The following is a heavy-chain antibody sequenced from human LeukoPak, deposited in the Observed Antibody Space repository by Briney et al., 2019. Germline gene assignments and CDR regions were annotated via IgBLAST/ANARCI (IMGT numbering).Heavy chain of an antibody. CDR2: SYYSGST. V-gene: IGHV4-61*01. CDR3: ARLHDGYRYGADY. D-gene: IGHD5-18*01. J-gene: IGHJ4*02. Sequence: SETLSLTCTVSGVSVSVRNYYWSWIRQPPGKGLEWIGYSYYSGSTIYNPSLKSRVTISVDTSKNQFSLKLSPVTAADTAVYYCARLHDGYRYGADYWGQGTLVT. CDR1: GVSVSVRNYY.